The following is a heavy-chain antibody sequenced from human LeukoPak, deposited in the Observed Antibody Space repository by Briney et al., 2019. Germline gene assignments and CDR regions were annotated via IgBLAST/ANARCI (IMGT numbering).Heavy chain of an antibody. CDR3: AKAYCSSLSCYNHYYYYYMDV. J-gene: IGHJ6*03. V-gene: IGHV3-48*01. Sequence: GGSLRLSCAASGFTFSSYSMNWVRQAPGKGLEWLSYISSSSSTIYYADSVKGRFTIPRDNAKNSLFLQMNSLRAEDTAMYYCAKAYCSSLSCYNHYYYYYMDVWGKGTTVTVSS. CDR2: ISSSSSTI. CDR1: GFTFSSYS. D-gene: IGHD2-15*01.